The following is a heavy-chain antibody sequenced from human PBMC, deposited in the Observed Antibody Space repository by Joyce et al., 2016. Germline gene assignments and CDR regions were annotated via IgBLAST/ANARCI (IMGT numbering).Heavy chain of an antibody. Sequence: QVQLVESGGGVVQPGGSLRLSCVASGSTSSRFGLHWVRQAPGKGLEWLAVISIDGSNKYYADSVKGRFTISRDNSNHTMFLQMNNLRAEDTAMYYCAKDRYSLNYWGQGTLVTVSS. CDR3: AKDRYSLNY. CDR2: ISIDGSNK. J-gene: IGHJ4*02. V-gene: IGHV3-30*18. D-gene: IGHD1-26*01. CDR1: GSTSSRFG.